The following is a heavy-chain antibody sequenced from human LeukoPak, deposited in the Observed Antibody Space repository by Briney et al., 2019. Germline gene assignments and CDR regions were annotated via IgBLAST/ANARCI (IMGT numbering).Heavy chain of an antibody. CDR2: TYYRSKWYS. J-gene: IGHJ5*02. Sequence: SQTLSLTCAISGDSVSSNSASWNWIRQSPSRGLEWLGRTYYRSKWYSDYAVSVKSRIIINPDTSKYQFSLHLNSVTPEDTAVYYCARDPDSSYEWGPFDPWGQGTLVTVSS. D-gene: IGHD1-26*01. CDR1: GDSVSSNSAS. CDR3: ARDPDSSYEWGPFDP. V-gene: IGHV6-1*01.